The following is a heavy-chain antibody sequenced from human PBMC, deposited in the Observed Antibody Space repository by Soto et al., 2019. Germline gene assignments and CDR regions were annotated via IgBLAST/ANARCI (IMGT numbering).Heavy chain of an antibody. CDR3: ARDPTYFYDSSGYYDF. CDR2: ISWNSGGI. J-gene: IGHJ4*02. Sequence: PGGSLRLSCAASGFIFDDYAMHWVRQAPGKGLEWVSGISWNSGGIGYADSVKGRFTISRDNAKNTLYLQMNSLRAEDTAVYYCARDPTYFYDSSGYYDFWGQGTLVTVSS. CDR1: GFIFDDYA. D-gene: IGHD3-22*01. V-gene: IGHV3-9*01.